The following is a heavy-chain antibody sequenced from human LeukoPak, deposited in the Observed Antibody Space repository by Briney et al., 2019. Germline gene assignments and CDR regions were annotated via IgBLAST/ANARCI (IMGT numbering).Heavy chain of an antibody. J-gene: IGHJ4*02. D-gene: IGHD5-12*01. CDR1: EFTFSSYS. Sequence: GGSLRLSCAASEFTFSSYSMNWVRQAPGKGLEWVSYLSAGSGTICYADSVKGRFTISRDNAKNSLYLQMNSLRAEDTAVYYCAREYIGSDYFDYWGQGTLVTVSS. V-gene: IGHV3-48*01. CDR2: LSAGSGTI. CDR3: AREYIGSDYFDY.